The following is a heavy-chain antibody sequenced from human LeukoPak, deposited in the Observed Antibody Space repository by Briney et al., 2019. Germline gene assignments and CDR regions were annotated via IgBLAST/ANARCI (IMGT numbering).Heavy chain of an antibody. J-gene: IGHJ4*02. Sequence: PGESLKISCKGSGYSVTTYWIGWVRQMTGIGLEWMGIIYPGDSDTRYSPSFQGQVTISADKSISTAYLQWSSLKASDTAMYYCARQFRDSSGYYSYYFDYWGQGTLVTVSS. V-gene: IGHV5-51*01. D-gene: IGHD3-22*01. CDR3: ARQFRDSSGYYSYYFDY. CDR2: IYPGDSDT. CDR1: GYSVTTYW.